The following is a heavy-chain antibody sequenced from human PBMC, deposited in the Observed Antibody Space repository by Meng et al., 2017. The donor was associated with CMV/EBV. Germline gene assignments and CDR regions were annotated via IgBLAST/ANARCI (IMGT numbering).Heavy chain of an antibody. CDR3: ARDLGFDY. J-gene: IGHJ4*02. CDR1: GFIFSTYA. D-gene: IGHD3-16*01. V-gene: IGHV3-21*01. CDR2: ISNSDGST. Sequence: GGSLRLSCAASGFIFSTYAMNWVRQAPGKGLEWVSGISNSDGSTYYADSVKGRFTISRDNAKNSLYLQMNSLRAEDTAVYYCARDLGFDYWGQGTLVTVSS.